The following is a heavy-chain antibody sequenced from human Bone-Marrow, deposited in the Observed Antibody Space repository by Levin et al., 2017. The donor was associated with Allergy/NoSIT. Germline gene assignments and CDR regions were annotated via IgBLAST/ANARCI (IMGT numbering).Heavy chain of an antibody. V-gene: IGHV3-9*01. CDR1: GFTFDDYA. CDR3: AKESRRGWCFKTQPIAAAGIFDY. D-gene: IGHD6-13*01. Sequence: PGGSLRLSCADSGFTFDDYAMHWVRQAPGKGLEWVSGISWNSGSIGYADSVKGRFTISRDNAKNSLYLQMNSLRAEDTALYYCAKESRRGWCFKTQPIAAAGIFDYWGQGTLVTVSS. J-gene: IGHJ4*02. CDR2: ISWNSGSI.